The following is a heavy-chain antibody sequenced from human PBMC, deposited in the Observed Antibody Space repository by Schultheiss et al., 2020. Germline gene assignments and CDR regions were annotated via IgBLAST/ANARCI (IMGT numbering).Heavy chain of an antibody. Sequence: SETLSLTCTVSGYSISSGYYWGWSRQPPGKGLELIGSIYHSGSTYYNPSIKSRVTISVDTSKNQFSLKLSSVTAADTAVYYGARETYYYDSSGYYPLDYWGQGTLVTVSS. D-gene: IGHD3-22*01. V-gene: IGHV4-38-2*02. CDR2: IYHSGST. CDR1: GYSISSGYY. J-gene: IGHJ4*02. CDR3: ARETYYYDSSGYYPLDY.